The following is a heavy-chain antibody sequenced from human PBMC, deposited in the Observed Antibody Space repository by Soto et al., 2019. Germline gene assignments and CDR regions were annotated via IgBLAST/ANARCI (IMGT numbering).Heavy chain of an antibody. Sequence: SETLSLTCTVSGGSISSYYWSWIRQPPGKGLEWIGYIYYSGSTNYNPSLKSRVTISVDTSKNQFSLKLSSVTAADTAVYYCARGPRKWELQYYFDYWGQGTLVTVSS. V-gene: IGHV4-59*01. CDR3: ARGPRKWELQYYFDY. CDR2: IYYSGST. J-gene: IGHJ4*02. CDR1: GGSISSYY. D-gene: IGHD1-26*01.